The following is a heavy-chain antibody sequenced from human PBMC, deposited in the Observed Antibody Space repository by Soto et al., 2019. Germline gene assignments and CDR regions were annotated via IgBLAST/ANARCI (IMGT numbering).Heavy chain of an antibody. D-gene: IGHD6-13*01. Sequence: QVQLVESGGGLVKPGGSLRLSCAASGFTFSDYYMSWIRQAPGKGLEWVSYISSSGSTIYYADSAKGRFTISRDNAKNSLYLQMNSLRAEDTAVYYCAREGPGIAAGTDYYYYYMDVWGKGTTVTVSS. V-gene: IGHV3-11*01. CDR2: ISSSGSTI. J-gene: IGHJ6*03. CDR1: GFTFSDYY. CDR3: AREGPGIAAGTDYYYYYMDV.